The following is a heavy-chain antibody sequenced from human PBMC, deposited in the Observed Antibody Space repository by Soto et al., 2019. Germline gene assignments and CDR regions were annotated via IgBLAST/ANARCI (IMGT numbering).Heavy chain of an antibody. CDR1: GYTFTSYY. CDR2: INPSGGST. D-gene: IGHD6-19*01. J-gene: IGHJ6*02. V-gene: IGHV1-46*01. CDR3: ARVQSSSGWAYYYYGMDV. Sequence: GASVKVSCKASGYTFTSYYMHWVRQAPGQGLEWMGIINPSGGSTSYAQKFQGRVTMTRDTSTSTVYMELSSLRSEDTAVYYCARVQSSSGWAYYYYGMDVWGQGTTVTV.